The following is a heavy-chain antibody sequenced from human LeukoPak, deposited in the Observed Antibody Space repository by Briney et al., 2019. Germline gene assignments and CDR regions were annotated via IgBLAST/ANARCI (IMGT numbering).Heavy chain of an antibody. Sequence: GGSLRLSCAASGFRIGDYYMSWIRQAPGKGLECISFISGSGGTVRYADSVKGRFTISRDNAENSLYLQMNSLRVEDTAVYYCAREAWANVDYWGQGTLVTV. CDR3: AREAWANVDY. J-gene: IGHJ4*02. CDR1: GFRIGDYY. V-gene: IGHV3-11*01. D-gene: IGHD1-26*01. CDR2: ISGSGGTV.